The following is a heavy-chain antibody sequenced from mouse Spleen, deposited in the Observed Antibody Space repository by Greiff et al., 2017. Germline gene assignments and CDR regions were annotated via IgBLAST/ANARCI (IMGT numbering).Heavy chain of an antibody. CDR3: ARNSHYGSSYVGYFDY. D-gene: IGHD1-1*01. Sequence: VQLVESGPGLVAPSQSLSITCTVSGFSLTSYAISWVRQPPGKGLEWLGVIWTGGGTNYNSALKSRLSISKDNSQSQVFLKMNSLQTEDTASYYCARNSHYGSSYVGYFDYWGQGTTLTVSS. CDR1: GFSLTSYA. V-gene: IGHV2-9-1*01. J-gene: IGHJ2*01. CDR2: IWTGGGT.